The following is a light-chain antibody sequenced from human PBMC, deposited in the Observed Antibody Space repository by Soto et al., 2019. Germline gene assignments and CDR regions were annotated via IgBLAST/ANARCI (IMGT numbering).Light chain of an antibody. CDR1: SSDVGGYND. J-gene: IGLJ1*01. Sequence: QSVLTQPASVPGSPGQSITISCTGTSSDVGGYNDVSWYQQHPGKAPKLMIYDVSNRPSGVSNRFSGSKSGNTASLTISGLQAEDEADYYCNSYTSSSTLLYVFGTGTKVTVL. V-gene: IGLV2-14*01. CDR3: NSYTSSSTLLYV. CDR2: DVS.